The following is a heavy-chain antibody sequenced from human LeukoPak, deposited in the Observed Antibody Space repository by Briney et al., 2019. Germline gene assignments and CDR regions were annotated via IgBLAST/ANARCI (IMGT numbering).Heavy chain of an antibody. Sequence: GASLRLSRAASGFTFSNYAMSWVRQAPGKGLEWGSAIVGSGGATYYADSVKGRFTISRDNSKNTLYLQMSTLRAEDTAVYFCAKWGDYDGLTGYYVSDYWGQGTLVTVSS. CDR3: AKWGDYDGLTGYYVSDY. CDR1: GFTFSNYA. J-gene: IGHJ4*02. V-gene: IGHV3-23*01. D-gene: IGHD3-9*01. CDR2: IVGSGGAT.